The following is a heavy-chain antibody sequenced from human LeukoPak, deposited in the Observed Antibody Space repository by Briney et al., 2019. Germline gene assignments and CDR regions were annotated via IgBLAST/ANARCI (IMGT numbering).Heavy chain of an antibody. D-gene: IGHD3-10*01. Sequence: QTGESLRLSCTASGFTFSNFVMHWVRQPPGKGLQWVTEISYDGNKKTYVDSVKGRFTISRDNSKNTLYLQMNSLRDEDTAVYYCARGAQKILSFGEYPSDAFDIWGQGTMVSVSS. V-gene: IGHV3-30-3*01. J-gene: IGHJ3*02. CDR1: GFTFSNFV. CDR3: ARGAQKILSFGEYPSDAFDI. CDR2: ISYDGNKK.